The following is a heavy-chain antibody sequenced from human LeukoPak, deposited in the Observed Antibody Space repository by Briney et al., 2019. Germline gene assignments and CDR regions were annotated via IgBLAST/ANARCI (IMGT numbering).Heavy chain of an antibody. CDR2: IYPGDSDT. J-gene: IGHJ6*02. CDR3: ARQGWHCSSTSCYEEYYYYGMDV. Sequence: GESLKISCKGSGYSFTSYWIGWVRQMPGKGLEWMGIIYPGDSDTRYSPSFQGQVTISADKSISTAYLQWSSLKASDTAMYYCARQGWHCSSTSCYEEYYYYGMDVWGQGTTVTVSS. V-gene: IGHV5-51*01. CDR1: GYSFTSYW. D-gene: IGHD2-2*01.